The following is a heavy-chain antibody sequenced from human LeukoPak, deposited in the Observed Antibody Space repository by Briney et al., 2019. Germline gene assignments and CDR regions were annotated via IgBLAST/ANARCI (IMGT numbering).Heavy chain of an antibody. CDR1: GGTFSSYA. D-gene: IGHD5-18*01. J-gene: IGHJ3*02. CDR2: INPNSGGT. Sequence: ASVKVSCKASGGTFSSYAISWVRQAPGQGLEWMGWINPNSGGTNYAQKFQGRVTMTRDTSINTAYMELSRLRSDDTAVYYCARRIQLWYAFDIWGQGTMVTVSS. CDR3: ARRIQLWYAFDI. V-gene: IGHV1-2*02.